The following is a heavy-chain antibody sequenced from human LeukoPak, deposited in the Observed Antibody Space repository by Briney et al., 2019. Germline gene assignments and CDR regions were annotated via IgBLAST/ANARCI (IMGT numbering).Heavy chain of an antibody. CDR2: ITSSSSYI. D-gene: IGHD3-16*01. CDR3: ATEHWGPNS. V-gene: IGHV3-21*01. Sequence: GGSLRLSCAASGFTFSSYSMNWVRQAPGKVLEWVSSITSSSSYIYYADSVKGRFTISRDNAKNSLYLQMSSLRGEDTALYYCATEHWGPNSWGQGTLVTVSS. J-gene: IGHJ4*02. CDR1: GFTFSSYS.